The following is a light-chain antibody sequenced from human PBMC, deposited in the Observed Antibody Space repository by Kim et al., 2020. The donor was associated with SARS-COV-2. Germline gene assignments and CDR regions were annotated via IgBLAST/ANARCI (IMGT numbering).Light chain of an antibody. CDR1: DLRGYS. CDR2: NRN. Sequence: SSELTQDPAVSVALGQTLRITCQGGDLRGYSANWYQLKPGQAPILVIYNRNSRPSGIPDRFSGSSSENTASLTISGAQAEDEAEYFCASRDSSGNGWVFGGGTKVTVL. V-gene: IGLV3-19*01. J-gene: IGLJ3*02. CDR3: ASRDSSGNGWV.